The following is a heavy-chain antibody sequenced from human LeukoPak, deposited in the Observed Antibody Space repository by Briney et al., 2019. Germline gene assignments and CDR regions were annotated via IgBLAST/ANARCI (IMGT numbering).Heavy chain of an antibody. V-gene: IGHV3-48*02. CDR3: ARDGGGFGELLSPHLDH. CDR2: ISSSSSTK. J-gene: IGHJ4*02. Sequence: GGSLRLSCVVSGFTFSTYGMSWVRQPPGKGLEWVSHISSSSSTKYYADSVKGRFTISRDNAQNSLYLQMNNLRDDDTAVYYCARDGGGFGELLSPHLDHWGQGTLVTVSS. D-gene: IGHD3-10*01. CDR1: GFTFSTYG.